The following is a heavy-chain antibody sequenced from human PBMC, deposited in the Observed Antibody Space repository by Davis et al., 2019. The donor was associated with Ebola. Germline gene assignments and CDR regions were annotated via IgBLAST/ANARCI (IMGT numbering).Heavy chain of an antibody. V-gene: IGHV3-30*18. J-gene: IGHJ2*01. CDR1: GFTFSTYG. CDR2: MSSDGGYK. Sequence: GGSLRLSCTASGFTFSTYGLHWVRQAPGKGLEWVAIMSSDGGYKSYADPVKGRFTISRDNSKNTLYLQMNSLRIEDTAVYYCAKGGSFDLWGRGTLVTVSS. CDR3: AKGGSFDL.